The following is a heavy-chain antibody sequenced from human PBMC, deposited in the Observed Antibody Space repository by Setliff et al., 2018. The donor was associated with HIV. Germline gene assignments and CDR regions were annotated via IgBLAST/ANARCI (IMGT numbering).Heavy chain of an antibody. Sequence: SETLSLTCAVYGGSFSNYYWSWIRQSPGKGLEWIGEINHRGSTNYSPSLKIRALISADTSKNQFSLRLSSVTAADTALYFCTRAQIAAPRPFDYWGQGTLVTVSS. D-gene: IGHD2-21*01. J-gene: IGHJ4*02. V-gene: IGHV4-34*01. CDR2: INHRGST. CDR1: GGSFSNYY. CDR3: TRAQIAAPRPFDY.